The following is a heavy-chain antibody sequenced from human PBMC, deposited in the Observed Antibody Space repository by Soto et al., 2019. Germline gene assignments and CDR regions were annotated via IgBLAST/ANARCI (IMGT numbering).Heavy chain of an antibody. J-gene: IGHJ4*02. Sequence: SETLSLTCTVSVGAISRYYWNWIRQPPGKGLEWIGYMYYSGITNYNPSLKIRVTISLDTSKKQFSLKLSSVTAADTAVYYCAARRFWEKFYWGQGTQVTVSS. CDR3: AARRFWEKFY. D-gene: IGHD3-10*01. CDR2: MYYSGIT. V-gene: IGHV4-59*01. CDR1: VGAISRYY.